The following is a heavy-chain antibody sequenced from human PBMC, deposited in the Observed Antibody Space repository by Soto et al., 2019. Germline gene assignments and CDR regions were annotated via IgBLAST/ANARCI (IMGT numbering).Heavy chain of an antibody. CDR1: GGTFSSLD. V-gene: IGHV1-69*06. CDR2: IIPISETT. D-gene: IGHD3-22*01. Sequence: ASVKVSCKASGGTFSSLDINWVRQAPGQGLEWMGGIIPISETTNYAQIFQGRVSIVADISTSTAYMELSRLRSEDTAVYDCARALLSHSYDSGGYASCCHARDVCGRGPPVALSS. CDR3: ARALLSHSYDSGGYASCCHARDV. J-gene: IGHJ6*02.